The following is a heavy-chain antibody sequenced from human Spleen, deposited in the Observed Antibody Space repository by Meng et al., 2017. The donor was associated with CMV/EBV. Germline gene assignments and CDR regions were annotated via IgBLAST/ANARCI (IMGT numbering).Heavy chain of an antibody. CDR1: TFCGYY. CDR3: ARDLGPVSYGSGSYYNGDY. J-gene: IGHJ4*02. D-gene: IGHD3-10*01. CDR2: LNPNSGGT. V-gene: IGHV1-2*06. Sequence: TFCGYYMHWVRQDPGQGLEWMGRLNPNSGGTNYAQKFQGRVTMTRDTSSSTAYMELSRLRSDDTAVYYCARDLGPVSYGSGSYYNGDYWGQGTLVTVSS.